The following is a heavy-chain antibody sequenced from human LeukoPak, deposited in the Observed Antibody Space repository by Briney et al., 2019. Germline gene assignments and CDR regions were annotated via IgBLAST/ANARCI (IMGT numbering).Heavy chain of an antibody. CDR1: GGTFSSYA. J-gene: IGHJ4*02. CDR2: IIPIFGTA. Sequence: ASVKVSCKASGGTFSSYAISWVRQAPGQGLEWMGGIIPIFGTANYAQKFQGRVTITADKSTSTAYMELRSLRSEDTAVYYCASYDHLFDYWGQGTLVTVSS. CDR3: ASYDHLFDY. D-gene: IGHD3-16*01. V-gene: IGHV1-69*06.